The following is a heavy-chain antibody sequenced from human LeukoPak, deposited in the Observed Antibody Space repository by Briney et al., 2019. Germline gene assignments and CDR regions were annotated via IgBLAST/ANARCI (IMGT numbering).Heavy chain of an antibody. CDR2: ITGSGGRT. Sequence: GGSLRLSCAASGFSFSSFAMSWVRQAPGKGLEWVSAITGSGGRTYYADSVKGRFTISRDNSKNTLYLQMNSLRAEDTAIYYCAKEYTGTFSPFPSYFDNWGQGTLVTVSS. J-gene: IGHJ4*02. V-gene: IGHV3-23*01. CDR1: GFSFSSFA. CDR3: AKEYTGTFSPFPSYFDN. D-gene: IGHD1-26*01.